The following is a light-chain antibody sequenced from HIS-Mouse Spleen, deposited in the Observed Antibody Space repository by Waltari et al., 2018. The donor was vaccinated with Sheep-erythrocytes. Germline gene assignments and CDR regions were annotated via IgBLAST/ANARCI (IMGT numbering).Light chain of an antibody. J-gene: IGKJ2*01. CDR2: DAS. Sequence: IQMTQSPSSLSASVGDRVTTTCQASQDISNYLNWYQQKPGKAPKRLIYDASNLETGVPSRFSGSGSGTDFTFTISSLQPEDIATYYCQQYDNLPYTFGQGTKLEIK. CDR1: QDISNY. CDR3: QQYDNLPYT. V-gene: IGKV1-33*01.